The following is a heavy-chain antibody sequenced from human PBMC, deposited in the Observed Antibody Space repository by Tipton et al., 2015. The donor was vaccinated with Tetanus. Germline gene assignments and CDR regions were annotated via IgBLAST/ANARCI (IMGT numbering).Heavy chain of an antibody. J-gene: IGHJ4*02. CDR1: GFTFSSYG. CDR3: ARERIVARGTGLYYFDY. CDR2: IWYDGSNK. Sequence: SLRLSCAASGFTFSSYGMHWVRQAPGKGLEWVAVIWYDGSNKYYADSVKGRFTISRDNSKNTLYLQMNSLRAEDTAVYYCARERIVARGTGLYYFDYWGQGTLVTVSS. V-gene: IGHV3-33*01. D-gene: IGHD6-6*01.